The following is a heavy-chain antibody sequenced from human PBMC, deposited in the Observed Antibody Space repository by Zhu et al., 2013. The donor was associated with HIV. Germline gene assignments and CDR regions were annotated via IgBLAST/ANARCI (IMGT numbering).Heavy chain of an antibody. CDR2: INPSGGST. Sequence: QVQLVQSGAEVKKPGSSMKVSCKASGYTFTSYYVHWVRQAPGQGLEWMGIINPSGGSTSYAQKFQGRVTMTRDTSTSTVYMELSSLRSEDTAVYYCANTYYYGSGSTQIDYWGQGTLVTVSS. D-gene: IGHD3-10*01. CDR3: ANTYYYGSGSTQIDY. V-gene: IGHV1-46*03. J-gene: IGHJ4*02. CDR1: GYTFTSYY.